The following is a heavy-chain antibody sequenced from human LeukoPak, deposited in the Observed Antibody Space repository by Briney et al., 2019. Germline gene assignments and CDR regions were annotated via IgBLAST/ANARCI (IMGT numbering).Heavy chain of an antibody. CDR2: ISYDGSNK. CDR1: GFTVSSYG. J-gene: IGHJ4*02. CDR3: AKLGRIAAVVGPFQY. V-gene: IGHV3-30*18. D-gene: IGHD6-13*01. Sequence: PGGSLRLSCAASGFTVSSYGINWVRQAPGKGLEWLAVISYDGSNKYYADSVKGRFTISRDNSKNTVYLQMNSLRPEDTAVYYCAKLGRIAAVVGPFQYWGQGTLVTVSS.